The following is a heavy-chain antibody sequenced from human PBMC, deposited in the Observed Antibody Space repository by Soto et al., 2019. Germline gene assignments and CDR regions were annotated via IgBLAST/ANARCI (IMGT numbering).Heavy chain of an antibody. Sequence: ASVKVSCKASGYTFTGYYMHLVRQAPGQGLEWMGWINPNSGGTNYAQKFQGWVTMTRDTSISTAYMELSRLRSDDTAVYYCARPVVVAGTPDDAFDIWGQGTMVTVSS. CDR1: GYTFTGYY. D-gene: IGHD6-19*01. CDR2: INPNSGGT. CDR3: ARPVVVAGTPDDAFDI. V-gene: IGHV1-2*04. J-gene: IGHJ3*02.